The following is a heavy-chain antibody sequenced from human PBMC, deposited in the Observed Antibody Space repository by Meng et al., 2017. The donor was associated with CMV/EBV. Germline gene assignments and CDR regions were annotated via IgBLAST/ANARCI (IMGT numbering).Heavy chain of an antibody. CDR2: ISSSGSYI. CDR3: ARVKCSSTSCYIRDYYYGMDV. V-gene: IGHV3-21*01. J-gene: IGHJ6*02. D-gene: IGHD2-2*02. Sequence: GGSLRLSCAASGFTSSSYSMNWVRQAPGKGLEWVSSISSSGSYIYYADSVKGRFTISRDNAKHTLYLQMNSLRAEDTAVYYCARVKCSSTSCYIRDYYYGMDVWGQGTTVTVSS. CDR1: GFTSSSYS.